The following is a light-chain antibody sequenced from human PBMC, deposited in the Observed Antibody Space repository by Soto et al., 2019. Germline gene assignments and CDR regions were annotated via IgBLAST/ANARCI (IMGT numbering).Light chain of an antibody. V-gene: IGKV3-20*01. CDR2: DAS. J-gene: IGKJ5*01. CDR1: QSISSY. CDR3: QQYGFSPIS. Sequence: TQSQSSLSASLLQRVSMXGRASQSISSYLAWYQQKDGQAPRLLIYDASTRATGVPDRFSGSGSGPEYTLTITRLEPEDFAVYSCQQYGFSPISFGQGTRLEI.